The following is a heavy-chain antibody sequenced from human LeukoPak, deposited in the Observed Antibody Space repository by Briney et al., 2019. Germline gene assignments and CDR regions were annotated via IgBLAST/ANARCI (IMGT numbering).Heavy chain of an antibody. CDR3: ARADHGARSTSCYTLDY. CDR2: LNPDSGGT. CDR1: GYTFTSYY. J-gene: IGHJ4*02. V-gene: IGHV1-2*02. D-gene: IGHD2-2*02. Sequence: GASVKVSCKASGYTFTSYYMHWVRQAPGQGLECMGWLNPDSGGTNYAQKFQGRVTMTRDTSISTAYMELTSLRSDDTAVYYCARADHGARSTSCYTLDYWGQGTLVTVSS.